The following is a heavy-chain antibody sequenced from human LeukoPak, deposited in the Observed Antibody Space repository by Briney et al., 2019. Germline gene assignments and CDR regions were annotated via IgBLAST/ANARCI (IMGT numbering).Heavy chain of an antibody. V-gene: IGHV4-61*01. Sequence: SETLSLTCTVSGGSISSSSYYWSWIRQPPGKGLEWIGYIYYSGSTNYNPSLKSRVTISVDTSKNQFSLKLSSVTAADTAVYYCARLVRGVNFDYWGQGTLVTVSS. CDR3: ARLVRGVNFDY. J-gene: IGHJ4*02. D-gene: IGHD3-10*01. CDR1: GGSISSSSYY. CDR2: IYYSGST.